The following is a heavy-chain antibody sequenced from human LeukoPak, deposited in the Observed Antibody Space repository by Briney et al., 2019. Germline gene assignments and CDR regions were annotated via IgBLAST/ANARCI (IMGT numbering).Heavy chain of an antibody. J-gene: IGHJ4*02. CDR1: GFTFSSYA. V-gene: IGHV3-64*01. Sequence: GGSLRLSCAASGFTFSSYAMLWVRQAPGKGLEYVSAISSNGGSTYYANSVKGRFTISRDNSKNTLYLQMGSLRAEDMAVYYCARPNGYSSGWYRFWGQGTLVTVSS. D-gene: IGHD6-19*01. CDR3: ARPNGYSSGWYRF. CDR2: ISSNGGST.